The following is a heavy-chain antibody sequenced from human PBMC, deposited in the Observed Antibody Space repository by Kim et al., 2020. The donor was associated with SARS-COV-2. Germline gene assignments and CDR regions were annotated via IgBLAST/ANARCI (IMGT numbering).Heavy chain of an antibody. V-gene: IGHV6-1*01. CDR3: AKDKFRSLDY. Sequence: REYAVSVKGRITIKSDTSENQFPLQLNSVTPEDTAVYYCAKDKFRSLDYWGQGTLVTVSS. J-gene: IGHJ4*02. CDR2: R.